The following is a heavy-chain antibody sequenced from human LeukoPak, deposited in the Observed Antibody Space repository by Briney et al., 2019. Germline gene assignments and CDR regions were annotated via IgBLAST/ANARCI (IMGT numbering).Heavy chain of an antibody. Sequence: PGGSLRLSCAASGFTFSSYTMNWFRQAPGKRQEWVSAISSGSSYKYFTDSVKGQFSISRDNAKDSLYLQMNSLRAEDTAVYYCARDSLEYSSSSGFDYWGQGTLVTVSS. CDR1: GFTFSSYT. CDR2: ISSGSSYK. J-gene: IGHJ4*02. D-gene: IGHD6-6*01. V-gene: IGHV3-21*01. CDR3: ARDSLEYSSSSGFDY.